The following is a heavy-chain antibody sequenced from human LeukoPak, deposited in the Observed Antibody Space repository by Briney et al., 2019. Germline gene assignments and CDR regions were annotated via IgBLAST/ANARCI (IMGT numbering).Heavy chain of an antibody. Sequence: PSETLSLTCTVSGGSTSSDYWSWIRHPPGKGLEWIGYIYYIGSTNYNPSLKSRITISVDTSKSHFSLKLSSVTAADTAVYYCARVVGATGSSDYWGQGTLVTVSS. CDR2: IYYIGST. D-gene: IGHD1-26*01. CDR3: ARVVGATGSSDY. J-gene: IGHJ4*02. CDR1: GGSTSSDY. V-gene: IGHV4-59*01.